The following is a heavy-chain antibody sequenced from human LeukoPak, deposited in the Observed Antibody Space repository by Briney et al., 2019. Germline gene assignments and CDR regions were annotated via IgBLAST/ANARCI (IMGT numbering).Heavy chain of an antibody. V-gene: IGHV1-2*02. CDR3: ARTVHADTGGYGQFDS. CDR1: GGTFSSYA. J-gene: IGHJ4*02. Sequence: GASVKVSCKASGGTFSSYAIRWVRQAPGQGLEWMGGIIPNGGGTEYAQKFRGRVTMTTETSISTAYMELNSLRADDTAVYFCARTVHADTGGYGQFDSWGQGTQVTVSS. D-gene: IGHD3-16*01. CDR2: IIPNGGGT.